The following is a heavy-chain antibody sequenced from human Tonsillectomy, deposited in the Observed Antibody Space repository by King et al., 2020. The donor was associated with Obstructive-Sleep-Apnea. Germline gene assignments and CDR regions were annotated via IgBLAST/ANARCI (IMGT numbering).Heavy chain of an antibody. CDR3: ARDRLVVAARQDYYYYGMDV. V-gene: IGHV4-30-4*01. J-gene: IGHJ6*02. Sequence: QLQESGPGLVKPSQTLSLTCTVSGASISSGDYNWSWIRQPPGKGLEWIGYIYYSGSASCNPSLKSRVTMSVDTSKNQFSLKLSSVTAADTAVYYGARDRLVVAARQDYYYYGMDVWGQGTTVTVSS. D-gene: IGHD2-15*01. CDR2: IYYSGSA. CDR1: GASISSGDYN.